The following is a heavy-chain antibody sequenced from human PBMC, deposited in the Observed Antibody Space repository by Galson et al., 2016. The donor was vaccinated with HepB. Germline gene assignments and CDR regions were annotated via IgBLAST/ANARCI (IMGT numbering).Heavy chain of an antibody. Sequence: SLRLSCAASGFNFNTYGMHWVRQAPGKEPEWVSGINAGGNNRYYSDSVKGRFAISRDNSKNTLYLQLDNLRGEDTAVYYCVKYVGLDGFDYWGQGTLVIVSS. CDR1: GFNFNTYG. CDR3: VKYVGLDGFDY. D-gene: IGHD3/OR15-3a*01. J-gene: IGHJ4*02. V-gene: IGHV3-23*01. CDR2: INAGGNNR.